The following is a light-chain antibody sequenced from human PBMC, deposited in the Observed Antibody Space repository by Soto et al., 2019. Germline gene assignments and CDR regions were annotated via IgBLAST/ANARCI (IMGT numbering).Light chain of an antibody. CDR2: EGS. CDR1: SSDVGSYNL. J-gene: IGLJ2*01. CDR3: CLYAGSSRVV. V-gene: IGLV2-23*01. Sequence: QSALTQPASVSGSPGQSSTISCTGTSSDVGSYNLLSWYQQHPGKAPKLMIYEGSKRPSGVSNRFSGSKSGNTASLTISGLQAEDEADYYCCLYAGSSRVVFGGGTKLTVL.